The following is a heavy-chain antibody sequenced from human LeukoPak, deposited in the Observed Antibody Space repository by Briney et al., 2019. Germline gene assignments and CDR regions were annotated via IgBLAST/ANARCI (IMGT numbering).Heavy chain of an antibody. CDR3: ARENSAYPPWYFDS. CDR1: GFTFSSYS. Sequence: GGSLRLSCAASGFTFSSYSMNWVRQAPGKGLEWVSYITSSSSIIYYADSVKGRFTISRDNAKNSLYLHMNSLRAEDTAVYYCARENSAYPPWYFDSWGQGTLVTVSS. V-gene: IGHV3-48*01. D-gene: IGHD1/OR15-1a*01. J-gene: IGHJ4*02. CDR2: ITSSSSII.